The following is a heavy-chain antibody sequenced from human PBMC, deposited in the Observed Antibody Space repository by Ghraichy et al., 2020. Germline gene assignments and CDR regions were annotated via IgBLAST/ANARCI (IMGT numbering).Heavy chain of an antibody. CDR2: IKQDGSEK. CDR3: ARGGNEYYYDSSGTGLDY. CDR1: GFSFSSYW. D-gene: IGHD3-22*01. Sequence: LSLTCAASGFSFSSYWMSWVRQAPGKGLEWVSNIKQDGSEKYYVDSVKGRFTISRDNAKNSLYLQMNSLRAEDTAVYYCARGGNEYYYDSSGTGLDYWGQGTLVT. J-gene: IGHJ4*02. V-gene: IGHV3-7*03.